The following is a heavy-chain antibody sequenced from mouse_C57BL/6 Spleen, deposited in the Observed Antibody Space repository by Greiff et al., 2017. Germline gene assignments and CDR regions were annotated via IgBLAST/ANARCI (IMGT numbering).Heavy chain of an antibody. J-gene: IGHJ2*01. V-gene: IGHV1-64*01. CDR2: IHPNSGST. Sequence: QVQLQQPGAELVKPGASVKLSCKASVYTFTSYWMHWVKQRPGQGLEWIGMIHPNSGSTNYNEKFKSKATLTVDKSSSTAYMQLSSLTSEDSAVYYCARSGWEVYFDYWGQGTTLTVSS. CDR3: ARSGWEVYFDY. CDR1: VYTFTSYW. D-gene: IGHD2-3*01.